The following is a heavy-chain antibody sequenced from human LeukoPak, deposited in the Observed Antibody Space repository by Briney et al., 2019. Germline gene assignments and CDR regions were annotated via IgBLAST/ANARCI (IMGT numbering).Heavy chain of an antibody. CDR2: ISWNSGSI. V-gene: IGHV3-9*01. CDR1: GFTFDDYA. J-gene: IGHJ4*02. CDR3: AKDIFKGGLFGVVIDY. Sequence: PGGSLRLSCAASGFTFDDYAMHWVRQAPGKDLEWVSGISWNSGSIGYADSVKGRFTISRDNAKNSLYLQMNSLRAEDTALYYCAKDIFKGGLFGVVIDYWGQGTLVTVSS. D-gene: IGHD3-3*01.